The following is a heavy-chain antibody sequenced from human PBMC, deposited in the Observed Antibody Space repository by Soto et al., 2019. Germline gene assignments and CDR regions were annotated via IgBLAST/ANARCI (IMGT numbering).Heavy chain of an antibody. J-gene: IGHJ6*02. CDR1: GGSISSGGYY. Sequence: QVQLQESGPGLVKPSQTLSLTCTVSGGSISSGGYYWSWIRQHPGKGLEWIGYIYYSGSTYYNPSLKSRVTISVDTSKNQFSLQLSSVTAADTAVYYCARDSSGWKAYYYYGMDVWGQGTTVTVSS. V-gene: IGHV4-31*03. D-gene: IGHD6-25*01. CDR2: IYYSGST. CDR3: ARDSSGWKAYYYYGMDV.